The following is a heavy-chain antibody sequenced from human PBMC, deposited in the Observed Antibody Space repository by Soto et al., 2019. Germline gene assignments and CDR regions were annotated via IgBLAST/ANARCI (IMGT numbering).Heavy chain of an antibody. CDR3: ASGDEDYYDSSGYYPY. V-gene: IGHV1-69*02. CDR1: GGTFSSYT. Sequence: QVQLVQSGAEVKKPGSSVKVSCKASGGTFSSYTISWVRQAPGQGLEWMGRIIPILGIANYAQKFQGRVTITADKSTSTAYMELSSLRSEDTAVYYCASGDEDYYDSSGYYPYWGQGTLVTVSS. D-gene: IGHD3-22*01. CDR2: IIPILGIA. J-gene: IGHJ4*02.